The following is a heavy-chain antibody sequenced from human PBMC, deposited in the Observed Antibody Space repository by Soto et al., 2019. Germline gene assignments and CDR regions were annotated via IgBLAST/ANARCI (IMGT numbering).Heavy chain of an antibody. CDR3: VRSKGGYSYGTPFDY. CDR2: ISWNSGNI. Sequence: EVQLEESGGALVQPGRSLRLSCAASGFTFDDYAMHWVRQVLGKGLEWVSSISWNSGNIGYADSVKGRFTTYRDNAKNSLYLQMNSLRPEDTALYYCVRSKGGYSYGTPFDYWCQGTLVTVSS. J-gene: IGHJ4*02. D-gene: IGHD5-18*01. CDR1: GFTFDDYA. V-gene: IGHV3-9*01.